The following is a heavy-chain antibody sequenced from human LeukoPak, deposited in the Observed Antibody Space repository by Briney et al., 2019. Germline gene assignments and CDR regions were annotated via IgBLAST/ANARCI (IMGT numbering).Heavy chain of an antibody. Sequence: SETLSLTCTVSGGSISSGGYYWSWIRQHPGKGLEWIGYIYYSGSTYYNPSLKSRVTISVDRSKNQFSLKLSSVTAADTAVYYCARNGDYGDYGNYFDYWGQGTLVTVSS. CDR3: ARNGDYGDYGNYFDY. J-gene: IGHJ4*02. CDR2: IYYSGST. CDR1: GGSISSGGYY. V-gene: IGHV4-31*03. D-gene: IGHD4-17*01.